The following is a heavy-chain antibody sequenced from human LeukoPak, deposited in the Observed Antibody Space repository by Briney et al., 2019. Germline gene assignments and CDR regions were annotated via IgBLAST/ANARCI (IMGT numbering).Heavy chain of an antibody. CDR3: ARVSGIQLWLLEY. CDR2: INPNSGGT. J-gene: IGHJ4*02. CDR1: GGTFSSYT. V-gene: IGHV1-2*06. D-gene: IGHD5-18*01. Sequence: GASVKVSCKASGGTFSSYTISWVRQAPGQGLEWMGRINPNSGGTNYAQKFQGRVTMTRDTSISTAYMELSRLRSDDTAVYYCARVSGIQLWLLEYWGQGTLVTVSS.